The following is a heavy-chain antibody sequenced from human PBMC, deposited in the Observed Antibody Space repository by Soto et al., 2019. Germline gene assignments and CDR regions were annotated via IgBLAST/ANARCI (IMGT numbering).Heavy chain of an antibody. CDR1: GFTFSSYG. CDR3: ARDPSGSSSSPLDY. Sequence: QVQLVESGGGVVQPGRSLRLSCAASGFTFSSYGMHWVRQAPGKGLEWVAVIWYDGSNKYYADSVKGRFTISRDNSKNTLYLQMNSLRAEDTAVYYCARDPSGSSSSPLDYWGQGTLVTVSS. CDR2: IWYDGSNK. J-gene: IGHJ4*02. V-gene: IGHV3-33*01. D-gene: IGHD1-26*01.